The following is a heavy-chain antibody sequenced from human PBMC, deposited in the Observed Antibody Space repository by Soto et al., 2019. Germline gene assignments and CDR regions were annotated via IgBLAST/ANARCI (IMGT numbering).Heavy chain of an antibody. J-gene: IGHJ6*02. D-gene: IGHD3-9*01. V-gene: IGHV1-69*01. Sequence: QVQLVQSGAEVKKPGSSVRVSCKVSGGSFRNYGITWVRQSPGQGLEWMGGIMPVFGTAVYAQKFQGRVTISADELTTTASVKLSSMSSNDTAIYFCARALNYDLLTAREYALDVWGQGTTVTV. CDR1: GGSFRNYG. CDR3: ARALNYDLLTAREYALDV. CDR2: IMPVFGTA.